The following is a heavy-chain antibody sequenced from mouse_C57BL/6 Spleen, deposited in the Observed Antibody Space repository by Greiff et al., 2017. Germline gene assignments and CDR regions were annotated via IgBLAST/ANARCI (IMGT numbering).Heavy chain of an antibody. CDR2: INPSNGGT. D-gene: IGHD2-5*01. Sequence: QVQLQQPGPELVKPGDSVKLSCKASGYTFTSYWMHWVKQRPGQGLEWIGNINPSNGGTNYNEKFKSKATLTVDKSSSTAYMQLSSLTSEDSGEYYCARRDSNYRFYAMDYWGQGTSVTVSS. V-gene: IGHV1-53*01. CDR1: GYTFTSYW. CDR3: ARRDSNYRFYAMDY. J-gene: IGHJ4*01.